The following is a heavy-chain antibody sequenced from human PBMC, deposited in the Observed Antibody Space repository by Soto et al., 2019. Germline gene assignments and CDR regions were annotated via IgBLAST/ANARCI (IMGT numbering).Heavy chain of an antibody. CDR1: GSTFSDYA. D-gene: IGHD3-10*01. CDR3: ARGTPVWFDP. V-gene: IGHV1-3*05. Sequence: QVQLVQSGAEEKNPGASVKVSCKASGSTFSDYAIHWVRQAPGQRPEWMGWINAGNGNTKYSQKFQGRVTITRDTSASTAYMELSSLRSEDTAVYYCARGTPVWFDPWGQGTLVTVSS. J-gene: IGHJ5*02. CDR2: INAGNGNT.